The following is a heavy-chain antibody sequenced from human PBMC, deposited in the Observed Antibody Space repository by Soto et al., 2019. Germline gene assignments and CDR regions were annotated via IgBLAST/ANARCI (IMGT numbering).Heavy chain of an antibody. J-gene: IGHJ4*02. V-gene: IGHV3-66*01. Sequence: PGGSLRLSCAASGFTVSSNYMSWVRQAPGKGLEWVSVIYSGGSTYYADSVKGRFTISRDNAKNSLYLQMNSLRAEDTAVYYCARDGGKLRFLEWPTLDYWGQRTLVTVSS. CDR1: GFTVSSNY. CDR2: IYSGGST. D-gene: IGHD3-3*01. CDR3: ARDGGKLRFLEWPTLDY.